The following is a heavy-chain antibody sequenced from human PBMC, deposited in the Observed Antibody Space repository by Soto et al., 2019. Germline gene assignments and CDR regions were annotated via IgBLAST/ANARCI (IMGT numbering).Heavy chain of an antibody. J-gene: IGHJ6*03. CDR1: GYSFTSYD. V-gene: IGHV1-8*01. CDR2: MNPNSANT. Sequence: QVRLVQSGAEVKKPGASLKVSCKASGYSFTSYDMNWVRQVPGQGPEWMGWMNPNSANTGYAQKFKGRITMNRDMSTRTAYMALSSLTSEDTAVYYCARGGSLDPHMDVWGRGTTITVSS. CDR3: ARGGSLDPHMDV.